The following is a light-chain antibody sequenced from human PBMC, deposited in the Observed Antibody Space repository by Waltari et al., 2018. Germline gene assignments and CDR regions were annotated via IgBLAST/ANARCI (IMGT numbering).Light chain of an antibody. V-gene: IGKV2-28*01. Sequence: DIVMTQSPLYLPVTPGEPASTSRRSSQSLLYRNGNIYLAWYFQKPGHSPQPLIYLGSNRASGVPDRFSGSGSGTDFTLTISRVEAEDVGVYYCMQSIHMPVMFGQGTRLDIK. CDR2: LGS. J-gene: IGKJ5*01. CDR3: MQSIHMPVM. CDR1: QSLLYRNGNIY.